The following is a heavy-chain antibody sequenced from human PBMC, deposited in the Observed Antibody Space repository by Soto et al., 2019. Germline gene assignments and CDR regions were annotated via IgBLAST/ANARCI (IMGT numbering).Heavy chain of an antibody. CDR3: ARGPRVSSTGTGAH. CDR2: ISDDGSTA. CDR1: GFTFSAYW. J-gene: IGHJ4*02. D-gene: IGHD1-1*01. V-gene: IGHV3-74*01. Sequence: GESLKISCAVSGFTFSAYWMHWVRQVPGKGLTWVSRISDDGSTATYADSVKGRFVISRDNAKNSLYLEMNTLRADDSGLYYCARGPRVSSTGTGAHWGRGTLVTVSS.